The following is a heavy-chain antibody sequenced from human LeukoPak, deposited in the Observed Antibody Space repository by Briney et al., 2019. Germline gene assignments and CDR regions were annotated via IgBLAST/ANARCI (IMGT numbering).Heavy chain of an antibody. J-gene: IGHJ5*02. CDR1: GGSISSYY. V-gene: IGHV4-4*07. CDR3: ARDGYSSSWYWFDP. Sequence: KPSETLSLTCTVSGGSISSYYWSWIRQPAGKGLEWIGRIYTSGSTNYNPSLKSRVTMSVDTSKNQFSLKLSSVTAADTAVYYCARDGYSSSWYWFDPWGQGTLVTVSP. D-gene: IGHD6-13*01. CDR2: IYTSGST.